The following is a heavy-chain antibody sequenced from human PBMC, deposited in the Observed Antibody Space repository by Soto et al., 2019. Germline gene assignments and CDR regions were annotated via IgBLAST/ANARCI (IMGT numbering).Heavy chain of an antibody. Sequence: SETLSLTCTVSGGSISSGYYYWSWLRQPPGKGLEWIGYIYYSGSTYYNPSLKSRVTISVDMSKNQFSLKLSSVTAADTAVYYCARVGGFGATTIDYWGQGTLVTVSS. J-gene: IGHJ4*02. D-gene: IGHD3-10*01. V-gene: IGHV4-30-4*01. CDR3: ARVGGFGATTIDY. CDR2: IYYSGST. CDR1: GGSISSGYYY.